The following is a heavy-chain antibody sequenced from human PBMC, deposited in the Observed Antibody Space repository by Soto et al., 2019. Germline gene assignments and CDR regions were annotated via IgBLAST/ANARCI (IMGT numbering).Heavy chain of an antibody. CDR3: ARTDIGTTNWFDP. CDR2: INHRGYT. D-gene: IGHD5-12*01. Sequence: SETLSLTCAVYGESFIGYYWTWIRQPPGKGLEWIGEINHRGYTNYNPSLKSRVTISIDTSKNQFSLKLTSVTAADTSVYYCARTDIGTTNWFDPWGRGTLVTVSS. V-gene: IGHV4-34*01. CDR1: GESFIGYY. J-gene: IGHJ5*02.